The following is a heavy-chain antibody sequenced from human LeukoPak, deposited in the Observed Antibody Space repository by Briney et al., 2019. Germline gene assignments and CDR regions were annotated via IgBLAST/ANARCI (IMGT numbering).Heavy chain of an antibody. D-gene: IGHD1-26*01. CDR2: ISSTSSTI. V-gene: IGHV3-48*01. Sequence: GGSLRLSCAASGFTFSTFGMNWVRQAPGKGLEWVSYISSTSSTIYYADSVKGRFTISRDNAKNSLSLQMNSLRAEDTAVYYCARTMGTTSGLWGQGTLVTVSS. CDR3: ARTMGTTSGL. CDR1: GFTFSTFG. J-gene: IGHJ4*02.